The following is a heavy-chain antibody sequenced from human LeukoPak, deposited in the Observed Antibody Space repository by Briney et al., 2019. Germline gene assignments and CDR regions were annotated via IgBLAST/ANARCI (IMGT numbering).Heavy chain of an antibody. CDR3: ARDPRTVRI. CDR2: ISGNGGVI. Sequence: GGSLRLSCAASGFTFSDNYMTWVRQAPRKGLEWLSYISGNGGVIQYADSVKGRFPISRDNAKNLLYLQMDSLRVEDTAIYYCARDPRTVRIWGQGTLVTVSS. J-gene: IGHJ4*02. CDR1: GFTFSDNY. V-gene: IGHV3-11*04. D-gene: IGHD1-1*01.